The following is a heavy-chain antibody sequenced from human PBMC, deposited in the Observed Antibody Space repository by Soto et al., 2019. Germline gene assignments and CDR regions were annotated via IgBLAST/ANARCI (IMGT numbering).Heavy chain of an antibody. CDR3: ATGPPPNRRIAVDGLDY. CDR1: GYTLTELS. J-gene: IGHJ4*02. CDR2: FDPEDGET. D-gene: IGHD6-19*01. V-gene: IGHV1-24*01. Sequence: QVQLVQSGAEVKKPGASVKVSCKVSGYTLTELSMHWVRQAPGKGLEWMGGFDPEDGETIYAQKFQGRVTMTEYTSTDTASMELSSLRSEDTAVYYCATGPPPNRRIAVDGLDYWGQGTLFTVSS.